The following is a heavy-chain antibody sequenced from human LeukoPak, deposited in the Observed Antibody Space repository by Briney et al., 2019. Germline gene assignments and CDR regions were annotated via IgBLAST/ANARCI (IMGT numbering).Heavy chain of an antibody. D-gene: IGHD3-22*01. J-gene: IGHJ6*02. Sequence: ASVKVSCKASGYTFTGYYMHWVRQAHGQGLEWMGWINPNSGGTNYAQKFQGRVTMTRDTSISTAYMELSRLRSDDTAVYYCARDPLNSYGSSGGGDYYRLDVWGQGTTVTVYS. CDR1: GYTFTGYY. V-gene: IGHV1-2*02. CDR2: INPNSGGT. CDR3: ARDPLNSYGSSGGGDYYRLDV.